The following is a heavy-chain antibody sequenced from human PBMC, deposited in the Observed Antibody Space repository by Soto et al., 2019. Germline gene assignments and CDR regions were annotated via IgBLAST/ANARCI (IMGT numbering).Heavy chain of an antibody. Sequence: PPETRALTCTVSGGLTSSGNWRSWLRQPPRRGLGWIGEIYRSGSTNYNPSLKSRVTISVDKSKNQFSLKLSSVTAADTAVYYCAAGYSRRSGFDYWGQGTLVTVS. CDR2: IYRSGST. V-gene: IGHV4-4*03. CDR3: AAGYSRRSGFDY. D-gene: IGHD6-13*01. J-gene: IGHJ4*02. CDR1: GGLTSSGNW.